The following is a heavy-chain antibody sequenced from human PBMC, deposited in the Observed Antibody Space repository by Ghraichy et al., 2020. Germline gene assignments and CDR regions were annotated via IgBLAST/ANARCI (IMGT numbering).Heavy chain of an antibody. CDR2: ISGGGDST. V-gene: IGHV3-23*01. D-gene: IGHD1-20*01. J-gene: IGHJ4*02. CDR3: ARDQLYNWNDPYYFDY. CDR1: GFTFSNSA. Sequence: GGSLRLSCVASGFTFSNSAMSWVRQAAGKGLEWVSGISGGGDSTSYADSLKGRFTISRDNSKSTLFLQMNSLRAEDTAVYYCARDQLYNWNDPYYFDYWCQGTLVTVSS.